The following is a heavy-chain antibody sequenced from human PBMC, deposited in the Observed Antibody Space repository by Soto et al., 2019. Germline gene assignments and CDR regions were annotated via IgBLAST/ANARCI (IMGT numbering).Heavy chain of an antibody. Sequence: EVQLLESGGGLVQPGGSLRLSCAGSGFTFNNYAMTWVRQAPGKGLEWVSAISGGGDTTSYADSVKGRFTVSRDVSNNTLYLQMSSLRAEDTALYYCAKGRGGLGSLTPRVDFWGQGTLVTVSS. CDR2: ISGGGDTT. CDR3: AKGRGGLGSLTPRVDF. D-gene: IGHD3-10*01. V-gene: IGHV3-23*01. J-gene: IGHJ4*02. CDR1: GFTFNNYA.